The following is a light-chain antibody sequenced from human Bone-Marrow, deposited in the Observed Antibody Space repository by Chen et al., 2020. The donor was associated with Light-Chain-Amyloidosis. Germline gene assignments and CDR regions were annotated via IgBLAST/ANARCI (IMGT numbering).Light chain of an antibody. V-gene: IGLV3-25*03. Sequence: SYELTQPPSVSVSPGQPARLTCSGDDLPTKYAYWYQQKPGQAPVLVIHRDTERPSGISERFSGSSSGTTATLPISGVQAEDEADYHCQSADSSGTYEVIFGGGTKLTVL. J-gene: IGLJ2*01. CDR2: RDT. CDR1: DLPTKY. CDR3: QSADSSGTYEVI.